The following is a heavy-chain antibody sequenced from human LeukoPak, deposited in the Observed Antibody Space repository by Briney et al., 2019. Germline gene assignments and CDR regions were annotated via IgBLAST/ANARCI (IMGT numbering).Heavy chain of an antibody. CDR2: INHRGST. J-gene: IGHJ4*02. D-gene: IGHD3-22*01. CDR1: GGSFSGYF. CDR3: ARGSIYYGYTSAYFDY. V-gene: IGHV4-34*01. Sequence: PSETLSLTCSVYGGSFSGYFWTYIRQPPGKGLEWIGEINHRGSTSYNPSLKSRVTISRDTSKNQFSLRLTSVTAADTAVYYCARGSIYYGYTSAYFDYWGQGSLVTVSS.